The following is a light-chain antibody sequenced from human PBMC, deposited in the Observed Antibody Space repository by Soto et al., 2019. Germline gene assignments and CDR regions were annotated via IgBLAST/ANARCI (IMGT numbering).Light chain of an antibody. CDR2: GAS. J-gene: IGKJ4*01. Sequence: EIVLTQSPGTRSLSPGERATLSCRASQSVSSSYLAWYQQKPGQAPRLLIYGASSRATGIPHRFSGSGSGTDFTLTISRLEPEDFAVYYCQQYGSSPLTFGGGTKVEIK. CDR1: QSVSSSY. CDR3: QQYGSSPLT. V-gene: IGKV3-20*01.